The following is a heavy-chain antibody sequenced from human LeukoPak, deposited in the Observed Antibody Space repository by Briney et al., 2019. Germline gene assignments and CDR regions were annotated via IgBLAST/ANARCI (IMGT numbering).Heavy chain of an antibody. V-gene: IGHV3-48*04. D-gene: IGHD1-1*01. J-gene: IGHJ4*02. Sequence: GGSLRLSCAASGFAFSTYWMEWVRQAPGKGLEWNSYIGIDSGNTKYADSVRRRFTISADNANTSLYLQINSLRVDDTAVYYCTRDHNYAFDNWGQGTLVSVAS. CDR2: IGIDSGNT. CDR3: TRDHNYAFDN. CDR1: GFAFSTYW.